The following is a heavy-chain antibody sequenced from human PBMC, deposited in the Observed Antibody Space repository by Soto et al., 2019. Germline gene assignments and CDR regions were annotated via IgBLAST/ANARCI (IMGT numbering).Heavy chain of an antibody. CDR2: IWYDGSNK. V-gene: IGHV3-33*01. CDR3: ARGGWLQRDDAFDI. CDR1: GFTFSSYG. D-gene: IGHD5-12*01. J-gene: IGHJ3*02. Sequence: QVQLVESGGGVVQPGRSLRLSCAASGFTFSSYGMHWVRQAPGKGLEWVAVIWYDGSNKYYADSVKGRFTISRDNSKNTLYLQMNSLRAEDTAVYYCARGGWLQRDDAFDIWGQGTMVTVSS.